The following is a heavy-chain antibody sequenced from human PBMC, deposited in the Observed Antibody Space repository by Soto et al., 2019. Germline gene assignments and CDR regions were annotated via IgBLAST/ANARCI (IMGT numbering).Heavy chain of an antibody. V-gene: IGHV4-39*01. J-gene: IGHJ5*02. D-gene: IGHD1-7*01. CDR1: GGSISSSSYY. Sequence: PSETLSLTCTVSGGSISSSSYYWGWIRQPPGKGLEWIGSIYYSGSTYYNPSLKSRVTISVDTSKNQFSLKLSSVTAADTAVYYCARHHWNYGANWFDPWGQGTPVTVSS. CDR2: IYYSGST. CDR3: ARHHWNYGANWFDP.